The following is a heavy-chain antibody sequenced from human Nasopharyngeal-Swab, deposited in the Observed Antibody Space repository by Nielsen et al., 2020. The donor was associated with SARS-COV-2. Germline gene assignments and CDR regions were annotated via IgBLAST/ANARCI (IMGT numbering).Heavy chain of an antibody. CDR3: ARGVNWGSLDWFDP. V-gene: IGHV1-2*04. CDR1: GYTFTGYY. D-gene: IGHD7-27*01. CDR2: INPNSGGT. J-gene: IGHJ5*02. Sequence: ASVKVSCKASGYTFTGYYMHWVRQAPGQGLEWMGWINPNSGGTNYAQKFQGWVTTTRDTSISTAYMELSRLRSDDTAVYYCARGVNWGSLDWFDPWGQGTLVTVSS.